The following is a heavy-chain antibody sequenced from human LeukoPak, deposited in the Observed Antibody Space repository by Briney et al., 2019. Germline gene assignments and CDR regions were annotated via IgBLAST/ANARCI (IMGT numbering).Heavy chain of an antibody. D-gene: IGHD2-2*01. V-gene: IGHV4-39*07. J-gene: IGHJ3*02. CDR1: GGSITITSYY. CDR2: MYSSGST. CDR3: ARGPPDCSSTSCYAFDAFDI. Sequence: SETLSLTCTVSGGSITITSYYWGWIRQPPGKGLEWIGSMYSSGSTYYNPSLKSRVTISVDTSKNQFSLKLSSVTAADTAVYYCARGPPDCSSTSCYAFDAFDIWGQGTMVTVSS.